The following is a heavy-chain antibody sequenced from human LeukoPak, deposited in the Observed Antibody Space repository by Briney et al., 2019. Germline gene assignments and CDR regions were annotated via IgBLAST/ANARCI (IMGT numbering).Heavy chain of an antibody. Sequence: GGSLRLSCAASGFTFSSYGMHWVRQAPGKGLDWVAFIRYDGSNKYYADSVKGRFTISRDNSKNTLYLQMNSLRAEDTAVYYCASIGYCSSTSCDNWFDPWGQGTLVTISS. CDR3: ASIGYCSSTSCDNWFDP. CDR2: IRYDGSNK. CDR1: GFTFSSYG. D-gene: IGHD2-2*01. V-gene: IGHV3-30*02. J-gene: IGHJ5*02.